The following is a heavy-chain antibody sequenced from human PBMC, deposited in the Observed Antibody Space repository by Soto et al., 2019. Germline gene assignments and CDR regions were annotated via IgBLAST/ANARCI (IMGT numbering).Heavy chain of an antibody. V-gene: IGHV1-69*02. Sequence: QVQLVQSVAEVKKPGSSVKVSCKASGGTFSSYTISWVRQAPGQGLDWMGRIIPILGIANYAQKFQGRVTITADKSTSTAYMELSSLRSEDTAVYYCASAIAARPGGDYWGQGTLVTVSS. CDR1: GGTFSSYT. CDR3: ASAIAARPGGDY. D-gene: IGHD6-6*01. J-gene: IGHJ4*02. CDR2: IIPILGIA.